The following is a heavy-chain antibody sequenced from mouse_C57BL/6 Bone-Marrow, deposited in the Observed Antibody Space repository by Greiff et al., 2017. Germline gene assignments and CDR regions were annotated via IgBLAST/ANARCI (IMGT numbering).Heavy chain of an antibody. V-gene: IGHV2-3*01. CDR1: GFSLTSYG. CDR3: TNGYGNYWYFDV. Sequence: VQVVESGPGLVAPSQSLSITCTVSGFSLTSYGVSWVRQPPGKGLEWLGVIWGDGSTNYHSALISRLSISKDTSKSQVFLKLNSLQTDDTATYYCTNGYGNYWYFDVWGTGTTVTVSS. CDR2: IWGDGST. D-gene: IGHD2-10*02. J-gene: IGHJ1*03.